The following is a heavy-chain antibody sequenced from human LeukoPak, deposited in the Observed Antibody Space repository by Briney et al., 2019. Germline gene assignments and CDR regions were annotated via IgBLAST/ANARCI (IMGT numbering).Heavy chain of an antibody. CDR1: GGSISSYY. D-gene: IGHD2-2*02. V-gene: IGHV4-4*07. CDR3: ARDLGYCSSTSCYTLQPYNWFDP. Sequence: SETLSLTCTVSGGSISSYYWSWIRQPAGKGLEWIGRIYTSGSTNYNPSLKSRVTMSVDTSKNQFSLKLSSVTVADTAVYYCARDLGYCSSTSCYTLQPYNWFDPWGQGTLVTVSS. CDR2: IYTSGST. J-gene: IGHJ5*02.